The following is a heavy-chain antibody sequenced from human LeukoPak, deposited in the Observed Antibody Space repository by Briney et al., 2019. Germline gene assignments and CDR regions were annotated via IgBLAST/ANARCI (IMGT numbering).Heavy chain of an antibody. CDR2: ISSNGGST. J-gene: IGHJ4*02. CDR3: EIPQMSSSGGQN. V-gene: IGHV3-64D*09. D-gene: IGHD6-19*01. CDR1: GFTFSSYA. Sequence: GGSLRLSCSASGFTFSSYAMHWVRQAPGKGLEYVSAISSNGGSTYYADSVKGRFTISRDKSKNTLYLQMTRVRAEDTGVYYCEIPQMSSSGGQNWGQGTLVTVSS.